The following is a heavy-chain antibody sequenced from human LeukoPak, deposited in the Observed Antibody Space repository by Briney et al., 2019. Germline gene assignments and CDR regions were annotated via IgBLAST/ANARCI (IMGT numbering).Heavy chain of an antibody. V-gene: IGHV3-33*01. CDR1: GFSFSTYY. CDR3: ARDVSPASYGDYCLDY. D-gene: IGHD4-17*01. J-gene: IGHJ4*02. CDR2: IWYDGSNE. Sequence: GGSLRLSCAASGFSFSTYYMHWVRQAPGKGLECVALIWYDGSNEYYADSVKGRFTISRDNSMNTLYLQMNSLRAEDTAVYYCARDVSPASYGDYCLDYWGQGTLVTVSS.